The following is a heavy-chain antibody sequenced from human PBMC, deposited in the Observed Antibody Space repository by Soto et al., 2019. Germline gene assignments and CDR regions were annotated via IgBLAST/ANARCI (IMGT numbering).Heavy chain of an antibody. V-gene: IGHV3-74*01. CDR1: GFTFSSYW. D-gene: IGHD5-18*01. CDR2: IYSDGSGT. CDR3: ATLNSFGADY. Sequence: GGSLRLSCAASGFTFSSYWMHWVRQAPGKGLVWVSRIYSDGSGTTYADSVKGRFTISRDNAKSMLYLQMNSLRVEDTAVYYCATLNSFGADYWGQGTLVTVSS. J-gene: IGHJ4*02.